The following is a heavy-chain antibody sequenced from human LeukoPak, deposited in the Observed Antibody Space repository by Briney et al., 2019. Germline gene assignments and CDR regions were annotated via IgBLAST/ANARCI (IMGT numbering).Heavy chain of an antibody. Sequence: GGSLRLSCAASGFTFSSYWMHWVRQAPGKGLVWVARIKSDGSTNYADSVKGRFTISRDNTKNPVSLQTNSLRAEDTGVYYCARAPSEIGGYYPEYFRHWGQGTLVAVSS. CDR1: GFTFSSYW. J-gene: IGHJ1*01. CDR3: ARAPSEIGGYYPEYFRH. V-gene: IGHV3-74*01. CDR2: IKSDGST. D-gene: IGHD3-22*01.